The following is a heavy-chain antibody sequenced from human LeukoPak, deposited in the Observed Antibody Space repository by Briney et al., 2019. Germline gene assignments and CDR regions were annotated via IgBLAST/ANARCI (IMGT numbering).Heavy chain of an antibody. V-gene: IGHV1-2*02. CDR1: GYTFTGYY. J-gene: IGHJ6*03. CDR3: ARGGYSSSWYSRDYYYYYYMDV. CDR2: INPNSGGT. Sequence: RASVKVSCKASGYTFTGYYMHWVRQAPGQGLEWMGWINPNSGGTNYAQKFQGRVTMTRDTSISTAYMELSRLRSDDTAVYYCARGGYSSSWYSRDYYYYYYMDVWGKGTTVTVSS. D-gene: IGHD6-13*01.